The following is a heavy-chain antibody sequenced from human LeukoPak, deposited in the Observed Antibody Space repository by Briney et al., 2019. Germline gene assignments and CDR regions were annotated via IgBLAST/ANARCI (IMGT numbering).Heavy chain of an antibody. Sequence: PGGSLRLSCAASGFTFSSYAMSWVRQAPGKGLEWVSAISGSGGSTYYADSVKGRFTISRDNSKNTLYLQMNSLRAEDTAVYYCGRDIVVVPAAIGHDAFDIWGQGTMVTVSS. D-gene: IGHD2-2*02. CDR3: GRDIVVVPAAIGHDAFDI. CDR1: GFTFSSYA. J-gene: IGHJ3*02. CDR2: ISGSGGST. V-gene: IGHV3-23*01.